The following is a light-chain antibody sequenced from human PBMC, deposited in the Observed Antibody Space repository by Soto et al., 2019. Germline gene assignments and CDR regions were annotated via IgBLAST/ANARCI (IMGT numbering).Light chain of an antibody. J-gene: IGLJ1*01. Sequence: QSVLTQPPSVSGAPGQRVTISCTGSSSNIGAGYDVHGYQQLPGTAPKLLIYGNSNRPSGVPDRFSGSMSGTSASLAITGLQAEDEADYYCQSYDSSLSGYVFGTGTKLTVL. V-gene: IGLV1-40*01. CDR1: SSNIGAGYD. CDR3: QSYDSSLSGYV. CDR2: GNS.